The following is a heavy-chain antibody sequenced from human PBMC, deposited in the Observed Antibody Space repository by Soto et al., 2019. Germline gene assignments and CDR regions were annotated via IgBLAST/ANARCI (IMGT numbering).Heavy chain of an antibody. CDR2: ISASGGST. CDR3: ARSFWSGYYIGAY. Sequence: PGGSLRLSCAASGFTFTYYAMSWVRQAPGKGLEWVSGISASGGSTYYADSVKGRFTISRDDSKSTLYLQMNSLRAEDTAVYYCARSFWSGYYIGAYWGQGTPVTVSS. J-gene: IGHJ4*02. V-gene: IGHV3-23*01. CDR1: GFTFTYYA. D-gene: IGHD3-3*01.